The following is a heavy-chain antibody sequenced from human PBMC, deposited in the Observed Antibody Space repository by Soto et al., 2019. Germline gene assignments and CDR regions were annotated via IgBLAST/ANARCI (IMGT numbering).Heavy chain of an antibody. CDR1: GFTLNYYA. D-gene: IGHD3-9*01. CDR2: ISKSGTET. CDR3: ARDTSTGFDEC. V-gene: IGHV3-23*01. J-gene: IGHJ4*02. Sequence: GSLRLSCAASGFTLNYYAINWVRQAPETGLEWVSTISKSGTETHYADSVKGRFTISRDTSKNTLYLQMNSLRGEDTAVYYCARDTSTGFDECWGQGTQVNVSS.